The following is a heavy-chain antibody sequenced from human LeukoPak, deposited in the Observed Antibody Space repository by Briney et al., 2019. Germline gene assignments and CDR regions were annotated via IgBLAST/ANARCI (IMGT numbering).Heavy chain of an antibody. CDR1: GFKFSSYG. Sequence: SGGSLRLSCAASGFKFSSYGMSWVRQAPGKGLEWVSAISGSGGSTYYADSVKGRFTISRDNSKNTLYLQMNSLRAEDTAVYYCAELGITMIGGVWGKGTTVTISS. CDR3: AELGITMIGGV. CDR2: ISGSGGST. J-gene: IGHJ6*04. D-gene: IGHD3-10*02. V-gene: IGHV3-23*01.